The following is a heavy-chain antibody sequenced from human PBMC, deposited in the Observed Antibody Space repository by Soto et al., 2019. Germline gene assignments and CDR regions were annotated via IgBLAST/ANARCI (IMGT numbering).Heavy chain of an antibody. V-gene: IGHV1-8*01. J-gene: IGHJ3*02. CDR1: GYTFTSYD. D-gene: IGHD6-13*01. Sequence: ASVKVSCKASGYTFTSYDINWVRQATGQGLEWMGWMNPNSGNTGYAQKFQGRVTMTRNTSISTAYMELSSLRSEDTAVYYCARDHEAAGNAFDIWGQGTMVTVSS. CDR2: MNPNSGNT. CDR3: ARDHEAAGNAFDI.